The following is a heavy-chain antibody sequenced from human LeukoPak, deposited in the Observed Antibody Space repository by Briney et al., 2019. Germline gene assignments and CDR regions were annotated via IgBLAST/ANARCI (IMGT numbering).Heavy chain of an antibody. CDR1: GGSIRSTSYY. Sequence: SETLSLTCTVSGGSIRSTSYYWGWIRQPPGTGLEWIGSIYYSGTTYYNPSLKSRVTISVDTSKNQFSLNLRSMTAADTAVYYCATPAGPYGDYDYWGQGTLVTVSS. J-gene: IGHJ4*02. V-gene: IGHV4-39*01. CDR2: IYYSGTT. CDR3: ATPAGPYGDYDY. D-gene: IGHD4-17*01.